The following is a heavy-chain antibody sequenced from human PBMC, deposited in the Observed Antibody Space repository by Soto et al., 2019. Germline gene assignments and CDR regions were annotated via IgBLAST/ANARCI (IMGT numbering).Heavy chain of an antibody. V-gene: IGHV4-31*03. CDR3: ASDQGGITIFGVPYGMDV. CDR2: IYYSGST. CDR1: GGSITSGGHY. J-gene: IGHJ6*02. Sequence: QVQLQESGPGLVKPSQTLSLTCTVSGGSITSGGHYWSWIRQHPGKGLEWIGYIYYSGSTYYNPSLKSRVTISIDTSKNHFSLNMSSVTVADTAVYYCASDQGGITIFGVPYGMDVWGQGTTVTVSS. D-gene: IGHD3-3*01.